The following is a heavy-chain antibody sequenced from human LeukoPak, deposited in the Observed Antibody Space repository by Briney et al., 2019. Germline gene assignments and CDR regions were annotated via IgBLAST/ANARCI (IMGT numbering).Heavy chain of an antibody. Sequence: GSLRLSCAASGFTFSSYWMSRVRQAPGKGLEWVANIKQDGSEKYYVDSVKGRFTISRDNAKNSLYLQMNSLRAEDTAVYYCARGPLTGSGYDWLFDYWGQGTLVTVSS. V-gene: IGHV3-7*03. CDR3: ARGPLTGSGYDWLFDY. CDR1: GFTFSSYW. J-gene: IGHJ4*02. D-gene: IGHD5-12*01. CDR2: IKQDGSEK.